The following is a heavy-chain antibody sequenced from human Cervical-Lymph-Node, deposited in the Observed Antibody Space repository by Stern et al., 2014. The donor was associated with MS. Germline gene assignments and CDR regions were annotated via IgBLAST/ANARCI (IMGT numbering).Heavy chain of an antibody. CDR3: ARDSRDYLNYYGLDV. CDR1: GFTFSYDG. J-gene: IGHJ6*02. V-gene: IGHV3-33*01. CDR2: FWYEENKT. Sequence: VQLVESGGGVVQPGRSLRLACATSGFTFSYDGMAWGRPAPGQGAGWVAPFWYEENKTYYTDSVKGRFTISRDTSKNTLYLQMDNLRAEDTAVYYCARDSRDYLNYYGLDVWGQGTTVTVS. D-gene: IGHD4-17*01.